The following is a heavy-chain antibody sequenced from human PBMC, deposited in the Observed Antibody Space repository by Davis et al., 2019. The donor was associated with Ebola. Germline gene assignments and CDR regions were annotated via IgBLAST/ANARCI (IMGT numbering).Heavy chain of an antibody. V-gene: IGHV3-21*01. CDR3: ARGLRYFEGVYYYGMDV. CDR2: ISSSSSYI. Sequence: GESLKISCAASGFTFSSYSMNWVRQAPGKGLEWVSSISSSSSYIYYADSVKGRFTISRDNAKNSLYLQMNSLRDEDTAVYYCARGLRYFEGVYYYGMDVWGQGTTVTVSS. J-gene: IGHJ6*02. D-gene: IGHD3-9*01. CDR1: GFTFSSYS.